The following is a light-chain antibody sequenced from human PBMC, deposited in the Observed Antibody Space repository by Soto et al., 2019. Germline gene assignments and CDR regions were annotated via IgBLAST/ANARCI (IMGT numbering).Light chain of an antibody. CDR3: QQYNKWPLT. CDR2: GAS. CDR1: QSVSLD. V-gene: IGKV3-15*01. Sequence: ENVLTQSPGTLSLSPGARATLSCRASQSVSLDLAWYQQTPGQAPRPLIYGASTRATGIPVRFSGSASGTEFTLTISSLQSEDFTVYYCQQYNKWPLTFGQGTKVDI. J-gene: IGKJ1*01.